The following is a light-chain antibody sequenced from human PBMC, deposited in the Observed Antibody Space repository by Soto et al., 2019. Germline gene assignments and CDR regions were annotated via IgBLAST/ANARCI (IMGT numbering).Light chain of an antibody. CDR1: QSVLYSSNNKNY. J-gene: IGKJ3*01. V-gene: IGKV4-1*01. Sequence: DIVMTQSPDSLAVSLGERATINCKSSQSVLYSSNNKNYLAWYQQKHGQPPRLLIYWASARESGVPDRFSASGSGTDFTLTISSLQAEDVAVYYCQQYYSTPPTFGPGTKVDIK. CDR2: WAS. CDR3: QQYYSTPPT.